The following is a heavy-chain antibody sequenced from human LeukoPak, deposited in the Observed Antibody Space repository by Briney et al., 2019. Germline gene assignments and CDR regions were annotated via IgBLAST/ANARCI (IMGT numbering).Heavy chain of an antibody. Sequence: TGGSLRLSCAASGFTVSSNYMSGVRQAPGKGLEWVSVIYSGGSTYYADSVKGRFTISRDNSKNTLYLQMNSLRAEDTAVYYCAREYAAAPNGGYWGQGTLVTVSS. CDR1: GFTVSSNY. CDR2: IYSGGST. CDR3: AREYAAAPNGGY. J-gene: IGHJ4*02. V-gene: IGHV3-53*01. D-gene: IGHD2-2*01.